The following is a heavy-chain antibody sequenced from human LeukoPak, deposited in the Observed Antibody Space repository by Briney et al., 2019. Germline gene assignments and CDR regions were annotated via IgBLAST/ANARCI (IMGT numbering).Heavy chain of an antibody. V-gene: IGHV4-34*01. CDR2: INNNGST. D-gene: IGHD4-17*01. CDR3: ERGYGDYVLYYMDV. CDR1: GGSFSGYY. Sequence: SETLSLTCAVYGGSFSGYYWSWIRQPPGKGLEWIGEINNNGSTNYNRSLKSRVTISVDTSKNQFSMKLSSVTAADTSVYYCERGYGDYVLYYMDVWGKGTTVTVSS. J-gene: IGHJ6*03.